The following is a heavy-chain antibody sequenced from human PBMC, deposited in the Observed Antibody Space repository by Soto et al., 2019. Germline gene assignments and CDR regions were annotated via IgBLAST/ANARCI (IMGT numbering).Heavy chain of an antibody. J-gene: IGHJ3*02. D-gene: IGHD2-2*01. Sequence: QVQCVQSGAELKKPGASVKVSCKASGYTFTNYAMHWVRQAPGQRLEWMGWINAGNGNTKYSQKFQGRVTITRDTSARTAYVELTSLRSDDTAVYYCAGAGYCSSTSCSDAFDIWGQGTLVTVSS. CDR1: GYTFTNYA. CDR2: INAGNGNT. CDR3: AGAGYCSSTSCSDAFDI. V-gene: IGHV1-3*01.